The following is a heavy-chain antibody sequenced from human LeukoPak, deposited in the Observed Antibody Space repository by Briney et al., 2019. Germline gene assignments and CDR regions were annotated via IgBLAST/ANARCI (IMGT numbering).Heavy chain of an antibody. J-gene: IGHJ4*02. CDR3: AREFDYGGYADY. CDR1: GFTFSSYA. CDR2: ISYDGSNK. Sequence: PGGSLRLSCAASGFTFSSYAMHWVRQAPGKGLEWVAVISYDGSNKYYADSEKGRFTISRDNSKNTLYLQMNSLRAEDTAVYYCAREFDYGGYADYWGQGTLVTVSS. D-gene: IGHD5-12*01. V-gene: IGHV3-30-3*01.